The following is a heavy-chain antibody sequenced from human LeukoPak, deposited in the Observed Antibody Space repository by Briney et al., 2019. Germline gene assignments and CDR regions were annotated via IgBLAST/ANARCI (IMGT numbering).Heavy chain of an antibody. V-gene: IGHV5-51*01. CDR1: GYSFTSYW. Sequence: GESLKISCKGSGYSFTSYWIGWVRQMPGKGLEWMGIIYPGDSDTRYSPSFQGQVTISADKSISTAYLQWSSLKASDTAMYYCARALRVAAAGNIYFDYWGQGTLVTVPS. J-gene: IGHJ4*02. CDR3: ARALRVAAAGNIYFDY. D-gene: IGHD6-13*01. CDR2: IYPGDSDT.